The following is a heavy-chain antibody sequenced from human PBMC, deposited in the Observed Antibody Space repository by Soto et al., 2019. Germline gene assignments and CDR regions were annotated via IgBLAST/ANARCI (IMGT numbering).Heavy chain of an antibody. CDR2: ISSNGGST. D-gene: IGHD6-13*01. Sequence: PWGSLRLSCSASGFTFSSYAMHWVRQAPGKGLEYVSAISSNGGSTYYADSVKGRFTISRDNSKNTLYLQMSSLRAEDTAVYYCVKDHDEIAAAGTFDYWGQGTLVTVSS. V-gene: IGHV3-64D*08. CDR3: VKDHDEIAAAGTFDY. CDR1: GFTFSSYA. J-gene: IGHJ4*02.